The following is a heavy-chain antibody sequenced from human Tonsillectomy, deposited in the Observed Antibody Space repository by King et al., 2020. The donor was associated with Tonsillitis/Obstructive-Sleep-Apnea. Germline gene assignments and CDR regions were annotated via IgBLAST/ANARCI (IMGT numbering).Heavy chain of an antibody. D-gene: IGHD3-3*01. J-gene: IGHJ3*02. CDR3: ARASRTIQHAFDI. CDR2: IVAVGAT. Sequence: VQLVESGGGLVQPGGSLRPPGAASGLTSVNKAMHWAGQAKGKGWNWFSVIVAVGATYYPGSVKGRFTISRENAKSSLYLQMNSLRAGDTAVYYCARASRTIQHAFDIWGQGTMVTVSS. CDR1: GLTSVNKA. V-gene: IGHV3-13*01.